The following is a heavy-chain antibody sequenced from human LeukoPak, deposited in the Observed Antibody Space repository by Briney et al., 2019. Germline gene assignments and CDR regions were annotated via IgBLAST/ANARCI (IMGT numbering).Heavy chain of an antibody. V-gene: IGHV4-30-2*01. J-gene: IGHJ4*02. D-gene: IGHD6-13*01. CDR3: ARGRGIAAAPYYFDY. CDR1: GGSISSGGYY. CDR2: IYHSGST. Sequence: SETLSLTCTVSGGSISSGGYYWSWIRQPPGKGLEWIGYIYHSGSTYYNPSLKSRVTISVDRSKNQFSLKLSSVTAADTAVYYCARGRGIAAAPYYFDYWGQGTLVTVSS.